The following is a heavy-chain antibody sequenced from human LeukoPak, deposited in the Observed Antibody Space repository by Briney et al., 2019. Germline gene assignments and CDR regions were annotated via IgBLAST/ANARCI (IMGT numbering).Heavy chain of an antibody. V-gene: IGHV3-49*04. CDR3: TGDYGITLYWYFDL. Sequence: GGSLRLSCTASGFTFGDYAMSWVRQAPGKGLEWVGFIRSKAYGGTTEYAASVKGRFTISRDDSKSIAYLQMNSLKTEDTAVYYCTGDYGITLYWYFDLGGRGTLVTVSS. J-gene: IGHJ2*01. D-gene: IGHD4-17*01. CDR1: GFTFGDYA. CDR2: IRSKAYGGTT.